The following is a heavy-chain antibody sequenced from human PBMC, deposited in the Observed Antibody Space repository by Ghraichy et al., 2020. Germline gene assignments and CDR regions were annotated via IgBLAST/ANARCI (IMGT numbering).Heavy chain of an antibody. Sequence: SETLSLTCAVYGGSFSGYYWSWIRQPPGKGLEWIGEINHSGSTNYNPSLKSRVTISVDTSKNQFSLKLSSVTAADTAVYYCARGYPYRDYDFWSGYRGTYSEYWGQGTLVTVSS. CDR2: INHSGST. J-gene: IGHJ4*02. D-gene: IGHD3-3*01. CDR1: GGSFSGYY. V-gene: IGHV4-34*01. CDR3: ARGYPYRDYDFWSGYRGTYSEY.